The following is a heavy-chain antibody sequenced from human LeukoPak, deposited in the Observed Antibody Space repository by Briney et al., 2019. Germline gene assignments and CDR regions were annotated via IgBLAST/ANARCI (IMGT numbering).Heavy chain of an antibody. CDR1: GGSFSGYY. J-gene: IGHJ6*03. Sequence: PSETLSLPCAVYGGSFSGYYWSWIRQPPGKGLEWIGEINHSGSTNYNPSLKSRVTISVDTSKNQFSLKLSSVTAADTAVYYCARQDYYYYYMDVWGKGTTVTISS. CDR3: ARQDYYYYYMDV. CDR2: INHSGST. V-gene: IGHV4-34*01.